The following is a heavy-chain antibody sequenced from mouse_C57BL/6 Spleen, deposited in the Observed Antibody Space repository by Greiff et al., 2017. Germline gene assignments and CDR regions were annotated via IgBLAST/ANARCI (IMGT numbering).Heavy chain of an antibody. J-gene: IGHJ3*01. CDR2: IYPGDGDT. D-gene: IGHD2-1*01. Sequence: QVQLQQSGPELVKPGASVKISCKASGYAFSSSWMNWVKQRPGKGLEWIGRIYPGDGDTNYNGKFKGKATLTADKSSSTAYMQLSSLTSEDSAVYFCARGDGNWFAYGGQGTLVTVSA. CDR1: GYAFSSSW. V-gene: IGHV1-82*01. CDR3: ARGDGNWFAY.